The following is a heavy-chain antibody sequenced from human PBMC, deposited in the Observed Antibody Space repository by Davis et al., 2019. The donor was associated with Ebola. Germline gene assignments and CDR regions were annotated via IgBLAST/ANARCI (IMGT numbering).Heavy chain of an antibody. D-gene: IGHD5-24*01. CDR1: GFTFSSYA. CDR2: ISGSGGSI. Sequence: GESLKISCAASGFTFSSYAMSWVRQDPGKGLEWVSSISGSGGSIDYADSVKGRFTISRHNSKNTLYLQMNSLRAEDTAVYYCARGRWLHLGPIFDDWGQGTLVTVSS. V-gene: IGHV3-23*01. CDR3: ARGRWLHLGPIFDD. J-gene: IGHJ4*02.